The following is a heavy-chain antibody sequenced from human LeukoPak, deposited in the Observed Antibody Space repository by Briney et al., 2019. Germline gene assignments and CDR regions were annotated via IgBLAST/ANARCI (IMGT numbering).Heavy chain of an antibody. Sequence: GGSLRLSCAASGFTFSNYWMHWDRQAPGKGLVWVSRINSDGSSTSYADSVKGRFTISRDNAKNTLYLQMNSLRAEDTAVYYCARAGYYYDSSGYYHHPFDYWGQGTLVTVSS. V-gene: IGHV3-74*01. CDR1: GFTFSNYW. CDR2: INSDGSST. D-gene: IGHD3-22*01. J-gene: IGHJ4*02. CDR3: ARAGYYYDSSGYYHHPFDY.